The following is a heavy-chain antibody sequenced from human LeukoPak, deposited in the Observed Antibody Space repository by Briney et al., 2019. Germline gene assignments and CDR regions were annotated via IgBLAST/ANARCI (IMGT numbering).Heavy chain of an antibody. CDR1: GFTFSDYN. J-gene: IGHJ4*02. D-gene: IGHD2-2*02. V-gene: IGHV3-11*04. Sequence: GGSLRLSCAASGFTFSDYNMRWIRQAPGKGLEWVSSISRSGSTKYYADSVKGRFTISRDNAKNSLYLQMNSLRAEDTAVYYCAREDGSSTSCYNYWGQGTLVTVSS. CDR3: AREDGSSTSCYNY. CDR2: ISRSGSTK.